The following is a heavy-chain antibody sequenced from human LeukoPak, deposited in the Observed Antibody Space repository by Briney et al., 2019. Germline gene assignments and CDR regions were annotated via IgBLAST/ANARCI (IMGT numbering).Heavy chain of an antibody. V-gene: IGHV3-23*01. D-gene: IGHD6-19*01. CDR3: AKEKAVAGMFDY. J-gene: IGHJ4*02. CDR1: GFTFSSYA. Sequence: GGSLRLSCAASGFTFSSYAMSWVRQAPGKGLEWVSAISGSGGTAYYADSVKGRFTISRDNSKNTLYLQMNRLRAEDTAVYYCAKEKAVAGMFDYWGQGTLVTVSS. CDR2: ISGSGGTA.